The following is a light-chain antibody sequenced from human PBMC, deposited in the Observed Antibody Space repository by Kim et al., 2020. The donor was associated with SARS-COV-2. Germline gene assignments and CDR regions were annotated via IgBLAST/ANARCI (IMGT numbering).Light chain of an antibody. CDR2: DVS. CDR3: CSYAGSYTD. V-gene: IGLV2-11*01. J-gene: IGLJ1*01. Sequence: QSALTQPRSVSGSPGQSVTISCTGTSSDVGGYNYVSWYQQHPGKAPKLMIYDVSKRPSGVPDRFSGSKSGNTASLTISGLQAEDEADYYCCSYAGSYTDFGTGTKVTVL. CDR1: SSDVGGYNY.